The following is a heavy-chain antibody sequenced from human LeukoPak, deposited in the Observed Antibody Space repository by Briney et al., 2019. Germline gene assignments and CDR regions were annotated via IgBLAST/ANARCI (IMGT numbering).Heavy chain of an antibody. V-gene: IGHV1-2*02. CDR1: GYTFRGNY. J-gene: IGHJ4*02. CDR2: IDANNGDT. CDR3: ARDSSSVTLYFFDY. D-gene: IGHD4-11*01. Sequence: ASVKVSCKASGYTFRGNYNHRLRQAPGQGHEWMGWIDANNGDTKSAQKFQGRVTMSRDTSISTAYMDLSSLSPDDAAVYYCARDSSSVTLYFFDYWGQGTLVTVSS.